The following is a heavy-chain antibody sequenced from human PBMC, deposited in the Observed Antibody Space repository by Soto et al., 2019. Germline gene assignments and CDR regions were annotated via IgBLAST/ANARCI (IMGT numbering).Heavy chain of an antibody. Sequence: GGSLRLSCVASGFTFSSYSMSRVRQAPGEGLEWVSYITSNTNYIHYGDSVKGRFAISRDNAKNSLYLQMNSLRAEDTAVYFCARDTNYYASGSGVDFWGQGPLVTVP. CDR1: GFTFSSYS. D-gene: IGHD3-10*01. CDR3: ARDTNYYASGSGVDF. J-gene: IGHJ4*02. V-gene: IGHV3-21*01. CDR2: ITSNTNYI.